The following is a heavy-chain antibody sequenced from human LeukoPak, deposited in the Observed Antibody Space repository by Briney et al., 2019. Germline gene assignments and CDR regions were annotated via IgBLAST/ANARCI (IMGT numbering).Heavy chain of an antibody. D-gene: IGHD2-8*01. Sequence: SETLSLTCTVSGASITTYYWSWVRQAPGKGLEWIGYLYYSGSANYNPSLKSRVTISIDTSKNQFSLKLSSVTAADTAVYYCARHTNGYYFDYWGQGTLVTVSS. CDR2: LYYSGSA. CDR3: ARHTNGYYFDY. J-gene: IGHJ4*02. V-gene: IGHV4-59*08. CDR1: GASITTYY.